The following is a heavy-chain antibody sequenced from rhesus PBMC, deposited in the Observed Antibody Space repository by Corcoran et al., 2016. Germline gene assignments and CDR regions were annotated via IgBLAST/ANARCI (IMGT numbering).Heavy chain of an antibody. V-gene: IGHV4-73*01. CDR1: GGSISAYHY. D-gene: IGHD3-34*01. CDR2: IDGSNTST. CDR3: ARGMGGSGYFDL. J-gene: IGHJ2*01. Sequence: QVQLQQWGEGLVKPSETLSLTCAVYGGSISAYHYWSWIRQPPGKRLEWIGYIDGSNTSTNFNPSLKSRVTMSKDTSKIQFCLKLSSVTAADTAVYYCARGMGGSGYFDLWGPGTPITISS.